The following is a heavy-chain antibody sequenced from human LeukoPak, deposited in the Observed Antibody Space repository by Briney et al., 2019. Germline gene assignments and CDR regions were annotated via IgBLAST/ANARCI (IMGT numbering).Heavy chain of an antibody. V-gene: IGHV4-34*01. Sequence: PSETLSLTCAVYGGSFSGYYWSWIRQPPGKRLEWIGEINLSVSTNYNPSLKSRVTISVDTSKNQFSLKLSSVTAADTAVYYCARHAKERRALVGAIDYWGQGTLVTVSS. CDR3: ARHAKERRALVGAIDY. CDR1: GGSFSGYY. CDR2: INLSVST. D-gene: IGHD1-26*01. J-gene: IGHJ4*02.